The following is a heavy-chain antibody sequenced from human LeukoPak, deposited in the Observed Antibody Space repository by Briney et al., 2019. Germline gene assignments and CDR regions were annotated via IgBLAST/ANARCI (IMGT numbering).Heavy chain of an antibody. CDR1: GFTFSSYS. D-gene: IGHD1-7*01. J-gene: IGHJ5*02. CDR3: ARAKLELRYDWFDP. V-gene: IGHV3-48*04. Sequence: GGSLRLSCAASGFTFSSYSMNWVRQAPGKGLEWGSFISSSSSTIYYADSVKGRFTISRDNAKNSLYLQMNSLRAEDTAVYYCARAKLELRYDWFDPWGQGTLVTVSS. CDR2: ISSSSSTI.